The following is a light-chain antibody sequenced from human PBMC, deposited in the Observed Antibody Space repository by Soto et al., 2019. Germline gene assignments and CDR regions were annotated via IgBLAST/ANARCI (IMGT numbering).Light chain of an antibody. CDR2: GAS. Sequence: EIVMTQSPATLSVSPGEGATLSCRASQSVRSNLTWYQQKPGQAPRLLIYGASTRATGVPARFRGSGSGTEFTLTISSLQSEDFAVYYCQQRSSWPPITFGGGTKVDIK. CDR3: QQRSSWPPIT. J-gene: IGKJ4*01. V-gene: IGKV3-15*01. CDR1: QSVRSN.